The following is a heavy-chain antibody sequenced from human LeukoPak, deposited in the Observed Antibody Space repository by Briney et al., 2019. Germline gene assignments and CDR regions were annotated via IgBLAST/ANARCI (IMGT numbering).Heavy chain of an antibody. CDR2: ISAYNGNT. Sequence: ASVKVSCKASGGTFSSYAISWVRQAPGQGLEWMGWISAYNGNTNYAQKLQGRVTMTTDTSTSTAYMELRSLRSDDTAVYYCASLNYGDDDAFDIWGQGTMVTVSS. CDR3: ASLNYGDDDAFDI. CDR1: GGTFSSYA. D-gene: IGHD4-17*01. J-gene: IGHJ3*02. V-gene: IGHV1-18*01.